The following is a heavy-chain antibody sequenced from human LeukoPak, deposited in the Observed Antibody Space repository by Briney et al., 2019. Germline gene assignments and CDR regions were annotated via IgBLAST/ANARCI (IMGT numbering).Heavy chain of an antibody. CDR2: INPKRGGT. V-gene: IGHV1-2*02. J-gene: IGHJ5*02. D-gene: IGHD3-10*01. CDR3: ARELRRGFGDLTSENWFDP. CDR1: GYTFTGYY. Sequence: ASVKVSCKASGYTFTGYYMHWVRQAPGQGLEWMGWINPKRGGTNYAQKFQGRVTMTRDTSISTAYMELNTLRSDDTAVYYRARELRRGFGDLTSENWFDPWGQGTLVTVSS.